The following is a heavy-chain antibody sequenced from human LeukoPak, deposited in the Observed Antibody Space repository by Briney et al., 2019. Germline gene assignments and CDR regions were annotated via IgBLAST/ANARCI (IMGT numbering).Heavy chain of an antibody. CDR3: AKGSTHTYYYYYYMDV. CDR2: IMQDGSEK. Sequence: GGSLRLSCAASGFTFSNYWMSWVRQAPGKGLEWVANIMQDGSEKYYVDSVKGRFTISRDNAKNSLYLQMNSLRAEDTAVYYCAKGSTHTYYYYYYMDVWGKGTTVTISS. V-gene: IGHV3-7*03. J-gene: IGHJ6*03. CDR1: GFTFSNYW.